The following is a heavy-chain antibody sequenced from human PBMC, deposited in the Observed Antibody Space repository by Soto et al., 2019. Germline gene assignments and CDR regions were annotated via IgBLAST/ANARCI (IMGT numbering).Heavy chain of an antibody. Sequence: SETLSLTCTVSGGSISSSSYYWGWIRQPPGKGLEWIGSIYNSGSTYYNPSLKSRVTISVDTSKNQFSLKVSSVTAADTAVYYCARQRGVIVLIDYWGQGTLVTVSS. D-gene: IGHD3-16*02. V-gene: IGHV4-39*01. CDR2: IYNSGST. J-gene: IGHJ4*02. CDR3: ARQRGVIVLIDY. CDR1: GGSISSSSYY.